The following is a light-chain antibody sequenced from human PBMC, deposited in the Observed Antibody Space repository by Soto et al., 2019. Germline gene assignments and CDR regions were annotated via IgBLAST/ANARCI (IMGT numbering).Light chain of an antibody. J-gene: IGLJ3*02. V-gene: IGLV2-11*01. CDR2: AVN. CDR1: SSDVGDYNY. Sequence: QSALTQPRSVSGSPGQSVTISCTGTSSDVGDYNYVSWYQQHPGKAPKLLFYAVNMRPSGVPDCFSGSKSGNTASLTISGLPAEDEADYSGCSYAGSYTWVFGGGTKLTVL. CDR3: CSYAGSYTWV.